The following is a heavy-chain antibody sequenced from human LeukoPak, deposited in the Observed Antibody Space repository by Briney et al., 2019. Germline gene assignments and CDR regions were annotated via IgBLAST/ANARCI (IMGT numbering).Heavy chain of an antibody. J-gene: IGHJ6*02. CDR2: ISYDGSNK. V-gene: IGHV3-30*18. CDR1: GFTFSSYG. CDR3: AKVLRRYCSGGSCYGMDV. D-gene: IGHD2-15*01. Sequence: GGSLRLSCAASGFTFSSYGMHWVRQAPGKGLDWVAVISYDGSNKYYADSVKGRFTISRDNSKNTLYLQMNSLRAEDTAVYYCAKVLRRYCSGGSCYGMDVWGQGTTVTVSS.